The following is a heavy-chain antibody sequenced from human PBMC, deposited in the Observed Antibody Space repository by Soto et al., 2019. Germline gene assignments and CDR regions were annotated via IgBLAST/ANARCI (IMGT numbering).Heavy chain of an antibody. Sequence: EVQLVESGGGLIQPGGSLRLSCAASGFTVSVDSMFWVRQAPGKGLEWVSLFYNTGFIHYADSVKGRFTISRDNSKNTLYLQMNSLRAEDTAVYFCARHDWLDPWDQGTLVTVSS. V-gene: IGHV3-53*01. J-gene: IGHJ5*02. CDR3: ARHDWLDP. CDR2: FYNTGFI. CDR1: GFTVSVDS.